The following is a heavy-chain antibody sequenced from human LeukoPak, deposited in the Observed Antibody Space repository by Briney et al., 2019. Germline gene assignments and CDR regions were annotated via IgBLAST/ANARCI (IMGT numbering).Heavy chain of an antibody. CDR3: ARMGERWLQFDPPFDY. V-gene: IGHV1-69*04. D-gene: IGHD5-24*01. Sequence: ASVKVSCKASGGTFSSYAISWVRQAPGQGLEWMGRIIPILGIANYAQKFQGRVTITADKSTSTAYMELSSLRSEDTAVYYCARMGERWLQFDPPFDYWGQGTLVTVSS. CDR2: IIPILGIA. CDR1: GGTFSSYA. J-gene: IGHJ4*01.